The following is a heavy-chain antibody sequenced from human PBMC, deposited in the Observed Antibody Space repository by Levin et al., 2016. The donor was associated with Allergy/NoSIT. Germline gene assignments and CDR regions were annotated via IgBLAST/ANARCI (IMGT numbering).Heavy chain of an antibody. J-gene: IGHJ6*02. CDR3: ARDRGGSYYERSYYYYGMDV. V-gene: IGHV4-59*01. CDR2: IYYSGST. Sequence: WIRQPPGKGLEWIGYIYYSGSTNYNPSLKSRVTISVDTSKNQFSLKLSSVTAADTAVYYCARDRGGSYYERSYYYYGMDVWGQGTTVTVSS. D-gene: IGHD1-26*01.